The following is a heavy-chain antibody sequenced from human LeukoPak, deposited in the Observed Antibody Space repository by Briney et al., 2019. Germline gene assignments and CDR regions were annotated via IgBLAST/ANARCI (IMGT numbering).Heavy chain of an antibody. CDR2: IYHSGST. Sequence: PSETLSLTCAVSGGSISSSNWWSWVRQPPGKGLEWIGEIYHSGSTNYNPSLKSRVTISVDKSKNQFSLKLSSVTAADTAVYYCARHGSGYSYGHADWVYNWFDPWGQGTLVTVSS. CDR1: GGSISSSNW. D-gene: IGHD5-18*01. CDR3: ARHGSGYSYGHADWVYNWFDP. V-gene: IGHV4-4*02. J-gene: IGHJ5*02.